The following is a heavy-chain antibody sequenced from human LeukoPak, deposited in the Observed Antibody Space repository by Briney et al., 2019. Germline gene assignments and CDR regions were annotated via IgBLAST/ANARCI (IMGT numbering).Heavy chain of an antibody. J-gene: IGHJ5*02. V-gene: IGHV4-31*03. D-gene: IGHD2-2*01. CDR2: IYYSGST. Sequence: SSETLSLTCTVSGGSISSGGYYWSWIRQHPGKGLEWIGYIYYSGSTYYNPSLKSRVTISVDTSKSQFSLKLSSVTAADTAVYYCARVSAYCSSTSCYGARFDPWGQGTLVTVSS. CDR3: ARVSAYCSSTSCYGARFDP. CDR1: GGSISSGGYY.